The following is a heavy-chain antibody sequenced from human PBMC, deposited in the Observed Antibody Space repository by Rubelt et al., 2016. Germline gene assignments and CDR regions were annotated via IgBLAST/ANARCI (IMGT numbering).Heavy chain of an antibody. CDR2: IYYSGST. CDR1: GGSISTSSYY. Sequence: QLQLQESGPGLVKPSETLSLTCNVSGGSISTSSYYWGWIRQPPGKGLEWIGSIYYSGSTYYNPSLKSRVTISVDKSKNQFPLKRSSVTAADTAVYYCARRGIAAGETYYYYYMDVWGKGTTVTVSS. J-gene: IGHJ6*03. CDR3: ARRGIAAGETYYYYYMDV. D-gene: IGHD6-13*01. V-gene: IGHV4-39*01.